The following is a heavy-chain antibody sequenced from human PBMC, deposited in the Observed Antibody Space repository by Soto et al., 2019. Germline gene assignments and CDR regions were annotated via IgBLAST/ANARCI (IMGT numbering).Heavy chain of an antibody. V-gene: IGHV3-23*01. D-gene: IGHD2-2*01. CDR2: ISGGGDRT. CDR1: GFTFINYA. Sequence: EVQLLESGGGLVQPGGSLRLSCVGSGFTFINYAMNWVRQTPGKGLVWVSTISGGGDRTFDADTVKGRFTISRDNSKNMVNLQMNSLRAYDTAVYYCARKVLGSTSRPDWWYFDLWCRGTLVTVSS. CDR3: ARKVLGSTSRPDWWYFDL. J-gene: IGHJ2*01.